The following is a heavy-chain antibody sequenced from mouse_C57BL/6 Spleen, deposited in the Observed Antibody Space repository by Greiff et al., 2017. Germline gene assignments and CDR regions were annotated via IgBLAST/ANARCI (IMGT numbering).Heavy chain of an antibody. Sequence: VQLQESGPGLVKPSQSLSLTCSVTGYSITSGYYWNWIRQFPGNKLEWMGYISYDGSNNYNPSLKNRISITRDTSKNQFFLKLNSVTTEDTATYYCARVGYGSSYDWYFDVWGTGTTVTVSS. J-gene: IGHJ1*03. D-gene: IGHD1-1*01. CDR1: GYSITSGYY. V-gene: IGHV3-6*01. CDR2: ISYDGSN. CDR3: ARVGYGSSYDWYFDV.